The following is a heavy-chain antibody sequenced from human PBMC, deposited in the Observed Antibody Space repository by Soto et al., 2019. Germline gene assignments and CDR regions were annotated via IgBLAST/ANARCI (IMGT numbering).Heavy chain of an antibody. CDR2: ISGRSGVP. V-gene: IGHV3-23*01. Sequence: EGQLLQSGGDLVQPGGSLRLSCAGSGLTLRSYAMTWIRQTPEKGLEWVSTISGRSGVPSYADSVNGRFTVSRDNSKKTLYLEMNSLRAEDTAVYYCARAGGTTVTGLWHFDSWGQGTLVTVSS. CDR1: GLTLRSYA. J-gene: IGHJ4*02. CDR3: ARAGGTTVTGLWHFDS. D-gene: IGHD4-17*01.